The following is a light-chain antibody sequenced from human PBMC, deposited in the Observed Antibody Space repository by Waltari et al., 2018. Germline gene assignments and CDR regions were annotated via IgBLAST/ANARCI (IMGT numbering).Light chain of an antibody. CDR3: QHYVSLPVT. CDR1: QSVSRA. Sequence: EIVMMQSPATLSVSPGERATLSCRASQSVSRALAWYQQNPGQAPRLLIYGASNRATGIPDRFSGSGSGTDFSLIISRLEPEDFAVYYCQHYVSLPVTFGQGTKVEIK. CDR2: GAS. V-gene: IGKV3D-15*02. J-gene: IGKJ1*01.